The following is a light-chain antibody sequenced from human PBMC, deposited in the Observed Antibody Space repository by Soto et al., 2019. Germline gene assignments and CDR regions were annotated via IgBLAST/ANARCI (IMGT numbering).Light chain of an antibody. Sequence: EIVLTQSPATLSLSPGERATLSCRASQSVGRNLGWYQQKPGQSPRLLIYDASNRATGIPARFSGSGSGTDFTLSISTLEPEDFAVYYCQQYGSSGTFGQGTKVEIK. V-gene: IGKV3-11*01. J-gene: IGKJ1*01. CDR3: QQYGSSGT. CDR1: QSVGRN. CDR2: DAS.